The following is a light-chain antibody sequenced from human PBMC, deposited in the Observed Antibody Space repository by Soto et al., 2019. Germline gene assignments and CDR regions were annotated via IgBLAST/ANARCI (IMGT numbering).Light chain of an antibody. CDR2: DAS. Sequence: EIVLTQSPATLSLSPGERVTLSCRASKSVSSYFAWYQQKPGLAPRLLIYDASTRAAGIPARFSGSGSGTEFTLTISSLEPDDFAVYYCQQRSDWPLTFGRGTKVEIK. CDR1: KSVSSY. V-gene: IGKV3-11*01. CDR3: QQRSDWPLT. J-gene: IGKJ4*01.